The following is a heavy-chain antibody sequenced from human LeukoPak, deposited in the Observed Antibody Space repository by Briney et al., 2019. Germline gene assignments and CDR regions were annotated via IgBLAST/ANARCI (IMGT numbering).Heavy chain of an antibody. J-gene: IGHJ6*02. V-gene: IGHV3-23*01. CDR3: ASQKANFYDSSGDV. D-gene: IGHD3-22*01. Sequence: GGSLRLSCGASGISVSNNYMGWVRQAPGKGLEWVSAISGSGGNTYYAGSVKGRFTIFRDNSKNMLYLQMNSLRAEDTALYYCASQKANFYDSSGDVWGQGTTVTVSS. CDR2: ISGSGGNT. CDR1: GISVSNNY.